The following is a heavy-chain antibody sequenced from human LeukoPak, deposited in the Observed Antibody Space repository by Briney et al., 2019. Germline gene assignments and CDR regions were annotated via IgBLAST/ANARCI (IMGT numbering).Heavy chain of an antibody. Sequence: GGSLRLSCAASGFTFSSNAMNWFRQAPGKGLEWVSIISGSGGSTYYADSVKGRSTISRDNSKNTLYLQMNSLRVEDTAVYYCAKERATTTAFDYWGQGTLVTVSS. CDR1: GFTFSSNA. CDR2: ISGSGGST. V-gene: IGHV3-23*01. D-gene: IGHD1/OR15-1a*01. CDR3: AKERATTTAFDY. J-gene: IGHJ4*02.